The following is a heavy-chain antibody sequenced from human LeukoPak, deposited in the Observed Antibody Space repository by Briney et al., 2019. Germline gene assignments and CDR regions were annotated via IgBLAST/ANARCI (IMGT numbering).Heavy chain of an antibody. Sequence: GGSLRLSCAVSGFTFSSFGMNWVRQAPGKGLEWVSSISSSGNYIYYADSVKGRFTISRDNAKNSLYLQMNSLRAEDTAVYYCASSTVVVTARYNWFDPWGQGTLVTVSS. CDR1: GFTFSSFG. D-gene: IGHD2-21*02. V-gene: IGHV3-21*01. J-gene: IGHJ5*02. CDR3: ASSTVVVTARYNWFDP. CDR2: ISSSGNYI.